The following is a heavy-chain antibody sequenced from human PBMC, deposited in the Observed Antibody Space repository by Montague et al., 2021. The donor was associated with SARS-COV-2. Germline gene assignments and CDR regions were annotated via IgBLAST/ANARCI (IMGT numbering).Heavy chain of an antibody. V-gene: IGHV3-9*01. CDR3: AKDLGAITLAYFDY. CDR2: ISWDSGNI. CDR1: GFTFNYYA. Sequence: SLRLSCAASGFTFNYYAMHWVRQAPGKGLEWVSGISWDSGNIVYADSVKGRFTISRDNAKNSLHLQMNNLRTEDTALYYCAKDLGAITLAYFDYWGQGSLVTVSS. J-gene: IGHJ4*02. D-gene: IGHD1-14*01.